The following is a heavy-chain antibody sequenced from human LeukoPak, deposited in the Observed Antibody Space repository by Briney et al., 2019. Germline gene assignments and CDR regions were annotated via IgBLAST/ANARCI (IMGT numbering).Heavy chain of an antibody. CDR3: ARDGVAAAGTNRYYYYGMDV. CDR2: IYTSGST. Sequence: SETLSLTCTVSGGSISSYYWSWIRQPAGKGLEWIGRIYTSGSTNYNPSLKSRVTMSVDTSKNQFSLKLSSATAADTAVYYCARDGVAAAGTNRYYYYGMDVWGQGTTVTVSS. J-gene: IGHJ6*02. CDR1: GGSISSYY. V-gene: IGHV4-4*07. D-gene: IGHD6-13*01.